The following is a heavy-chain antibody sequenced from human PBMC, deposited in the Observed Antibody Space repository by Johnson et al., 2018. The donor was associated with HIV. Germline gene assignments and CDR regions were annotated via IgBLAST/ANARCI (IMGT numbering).Heavy chain of an antibody. V-gene: IGHV3-30*03. CDR1: GFTFSSYW. Sequence: VQVVESGGGVVQPGGSLRLSCAASGFTFSSYWMSWVRQAPGKGLEWVAVISYDGSNKYYADSVKGRFTISRDNSKNTLYLQMNSLRAEDTAVYYCARGGYSIKDRGAFDIWGQGTMVTVSS. CDR3: ARGGYSIKDRGAFDI. D-gene: IGHD6-13*01. J-gene: IGHJ3*02. CDR2: ISYDGSNK.